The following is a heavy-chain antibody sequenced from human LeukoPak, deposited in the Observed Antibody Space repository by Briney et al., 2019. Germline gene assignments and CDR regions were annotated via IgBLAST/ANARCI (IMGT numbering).Heavy chain of an antibody. CDR2: INHSGST. Sequence: KPSETLSLTYAVYGGSFSGYYWSWIRQPPGKGLEWIGEINHSGSTNYNPSLKSRVTISVDTSNNQFSLKLSSVTAADTAVYYCASNPLTYCGGDCSTLTDYWGQGTLVTVSS. D-gene: IGHD2-21*02. CDR1: GGSFSGYY. J-gene: IGHJ4*02. V-gene: IGHV4-34*01. CDR3: ASNPLTYCGGDCSTLTDY.